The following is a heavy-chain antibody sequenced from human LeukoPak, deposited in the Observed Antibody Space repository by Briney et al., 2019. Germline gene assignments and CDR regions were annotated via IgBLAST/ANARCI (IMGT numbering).Heavy chain of an antibody. CDR1: GYTLRDYY. J-gene: IGHJ6*02. Sequence: ASVKVSCKASGYTLRDYYIYWVRQAPGQGLEWLGWLNPHSGGTNYAQKFQGRVTLTSDTSISTAYMELSPLTSDDTAIYYCARGIRISNGLDVWGQGTTVIVSS. V-gene: IGHV1-2*02. CDR2: LNPHSGGT. D-gene: IGHD6-13*01. CDR3: ARGIRISNGLDV.